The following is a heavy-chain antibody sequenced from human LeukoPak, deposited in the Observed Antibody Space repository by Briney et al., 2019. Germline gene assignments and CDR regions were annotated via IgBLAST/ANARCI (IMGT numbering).Heavy chain of an antibody. V-gene: IGHV3-23*01. CDR2: ISGSGGTT. D-gene: IGHD1-1*01. J-gene: IGHJ3*02. CDR1: GFTFSNYA. Sequence: GGSLRLSCAASGFTFSNYAMSWVRQAPGKGLEWVSAISGSGGTTYHADSVKGRFTISRDNAKNSLSLQMSSLRAEDTAVYYCARDPTTSQGSDAFDIWGQGTRVTVSS. CDR3: ARDPTTSQGSDAFDI.